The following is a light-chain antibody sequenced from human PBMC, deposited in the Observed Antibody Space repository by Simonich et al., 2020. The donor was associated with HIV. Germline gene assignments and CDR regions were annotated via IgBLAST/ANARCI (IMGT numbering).Light chain of an antibody. CDR1: SGHSSSA. CDR2: LNSDGSH. V-gene: IGLV4-69*01. CDR3: KTWGTGIRV. J-gene: IGLJ3*02. Sequence: QLVLTQSPSASASLGASVKLTCTLSSGHSSSAIAWHQQPPEKGPRYLMKLNSDGSHGKGDGIPDRFSGSSSGAERYLTISSLQSEDEADYYCKTWGTGIRVFGGGTKLTVL.